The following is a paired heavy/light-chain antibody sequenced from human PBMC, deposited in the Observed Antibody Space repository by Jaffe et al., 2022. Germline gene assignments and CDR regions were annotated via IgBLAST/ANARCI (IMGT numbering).Heavy chain of an antibody. CDR1: GFTFANYA. V-gene: IGHV3-23*01. J-gene: IGHJ4*02. CDR2: ISGGGRST. CDR3: AHTMPMPGGGVGI. Sequence: EVQLLESGGDLVQPGGSLRLSCAASGFTFANYAMAWVRQAPGKGLEWVSTISGGGRSTFYADSVQGRFTISRDNSKSTVHLLMNSLRADDTALYYCAHTMPMPGGGVGIWGQGTLVTVSS. D-gene: IGHD2-2*01.
Light chain of an antibody. CDR3: QHYNSYFPGPWT. CDR1: QGIDTW. J-gene: IGKJ1*01. V-gene: IGKV1-5*03. Sequence: DIQMTQSPSTLSASVGDRVTITCRASQGIDTWLAWYQQKPGKAPKLLIYKASSLQGGVPSRFSGSGSGTEFTLTISSLQPDDFATYYCQHYNSYFPGPWTFGHGTKVEIK. CDR2: KAS.